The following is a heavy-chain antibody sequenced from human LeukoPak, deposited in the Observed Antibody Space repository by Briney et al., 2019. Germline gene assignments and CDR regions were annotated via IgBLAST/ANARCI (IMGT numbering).Heavy chain of an antibody. J-gene: IGHJ4*02. D-gene: IGHD3-3*01. CDR2: IYYGGST. CDR3: LSRVFWSGLHDF. Sequence: SETLSLTCPVSGDSISSSSDFWGWIRQPPGKGLEWIGSIYYGGSTNYNPSLKSRVTISVDTSKNQLSLKVRSVTAADTAVYARLSRVFWSGLHDFWGQGTLVTVSS. V-gene: IGHV4-39*07. CDR1: GDSISSSSDF.